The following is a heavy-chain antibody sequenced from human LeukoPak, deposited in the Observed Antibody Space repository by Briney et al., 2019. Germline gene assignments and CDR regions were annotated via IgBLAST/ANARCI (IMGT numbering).Heavy chain of an antibody. CDR1: GGTFSSYA. V-gene: IGHV1-69*05. D-gene: IGHD2-15*01. Sequence: SVKVSCKASGGTFSSYAISWVRQAPGQGLEWMGGIIPIFGTANYAQKFQGRVTITTDESTSTAYMELSSLRSEDTAVYYCARDFSRYCSGGSCYSDMGYWGQEPWSPSPQ. CDR3: ARDFSRYCSGGSCYSDMGY. CDR2: IIPIFGTA. J-gene: IGHJ4*01.